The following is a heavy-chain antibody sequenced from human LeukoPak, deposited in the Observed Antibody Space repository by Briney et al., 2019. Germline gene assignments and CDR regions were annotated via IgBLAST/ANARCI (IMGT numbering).Heavy chain of an antibody. J-gene: IGHJ5*02. CDR3: AKDERHCSSTNCYFGS. D-gene: IGHD2-2*01. V-gene: IGHV4-4*07. CDR2: IYTSGST. Sequence: SETLSLTCTVSGGSISSYYWSWIRQPAGKGLEWIGRIYTSGSTNYNPSLKSRVTMSVDTSKNQFSLKLSSVTAADTAVYYCAKDERHCSSTNCYFGSWGQGTLVTVSS. CDR1: GGSISSYY.